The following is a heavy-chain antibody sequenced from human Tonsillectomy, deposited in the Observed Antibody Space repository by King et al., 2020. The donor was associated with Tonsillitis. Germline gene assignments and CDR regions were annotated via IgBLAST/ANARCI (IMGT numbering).Heavy chain of an antibody. V-gene: IGHV3-30*18. CDR3: AKSSAPCGSTSCYTSPTYGMDV. CDR1: GFTFSSYG. J-gene: IGHJ6*02. CDR2: ISYDGSNK. Sequence: VQLVESGGGVVQPGRSLRLSCAASGFTFSSYGMHWVRQAPGKGLEWVAVISYDGSNKYYADSVKGRFTISRDNSKNTLYLQMNSLRAEDTAVYYCAKSSAPCGSTSCYTSPTYGMDVWGQGTTVTVSS. D-gene: IGHD2-2*02.